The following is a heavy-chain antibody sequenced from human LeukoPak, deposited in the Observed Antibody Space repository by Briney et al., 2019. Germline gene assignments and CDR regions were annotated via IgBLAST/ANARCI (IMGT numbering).Heavy chain of an antibody. CDR1: GFTVSSNY. J-gene: IGHJ4*02. Sequence: GGSLRLSCAASGFTVSSNYISWVRQAPGKGLEWVSVIYSGGSTYYADSVKGRVTISRDNSKNTLYLQMNSLRAEDTAVYYCARETAARRGPNDYSGQGTLVTVSS. V-gene: IGHV3-66*02. CDR3: ARETAARRGPNDY. CDR2: IYSGGST. D-gene: IGHD6-6*01.